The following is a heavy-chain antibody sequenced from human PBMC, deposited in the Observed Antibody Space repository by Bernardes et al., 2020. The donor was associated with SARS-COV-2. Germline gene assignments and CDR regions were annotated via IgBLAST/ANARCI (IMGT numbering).Heavy chain of an antibody. CDR1: GGSISSYY. CDR3: ARDRGYNWNYYYYGMDV. V-gene: IGHV4-59*01. CDR2: IYYSGST. J-gene: IGHJ6*02. Sequence: SETLSLTCTVSGGSISSYYWSWIRQPPVKGLEWIGYIYYSGSTNYNPSLKSLVTISVDTSKNQFSLKLSSVTAADTAVYYCARDRGYNWNYYYYGMDVWGQGTTVTVSS. D-gene: IGHD1-20*01.